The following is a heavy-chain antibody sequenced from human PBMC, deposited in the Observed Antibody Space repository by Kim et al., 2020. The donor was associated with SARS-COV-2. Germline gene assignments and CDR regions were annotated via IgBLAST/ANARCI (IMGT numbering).Heavy chain of an antibody. CDR2: IYYSGST. Sequence: SETLSLTCTVSGGSISSYYWSWIRQPPGKGLEWIGYIYYSGSTNYNPSLKSRVTISVDTSKNQFSLKLSSVTAADTAVYYCASGSYSSGYYSFDYWGQGTLVTVSS. CDR1: GGSISSYY. CDR3: ASGSYSSGYYSFDY. V-gene: IGHV4-59*13. J-gene: IGHJ4*02. D-gene: IGHD3-22*01.